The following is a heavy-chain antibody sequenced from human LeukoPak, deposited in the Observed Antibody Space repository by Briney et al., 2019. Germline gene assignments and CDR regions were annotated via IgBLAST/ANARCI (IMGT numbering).Heavy chain of an antibody. D-gene: IGHD2-15*01. CDR1: GFNFFNYD. Sequence: GESLRLSCAASGFNFFNYDMNWVRQAPGRGLEWVSAITSSGDNTYYADSVKGRFTISRDNSKNTLYLQMNSLRAEDTALYFCAKDTYCSVGSCYSASWGQGTLVTVSS. V-gene: IGHV3-23*01. J-gene: IGHJ4*02. CDR3: AKDTYCSVGSCYSAS. CDR2: ITSSGDNT.